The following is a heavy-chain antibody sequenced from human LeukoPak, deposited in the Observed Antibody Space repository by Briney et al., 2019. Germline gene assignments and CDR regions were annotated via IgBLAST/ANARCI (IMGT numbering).Heavy chain of an antibody. CDR2: IIPIFGTA. J-gene: IGHJ3*02. V-gene: IGHV1-69*05. Sequence: SVKVSCKASRGTFSSYAISWVRQAPGQGLEWMGRIIPIFGTANYAQKFQGRVTITTDESTSTAYMELSSLRSEDTAVYYCARSKGERYFHLVPAFDIWGQGTMVTVSS. CDR1: RGTFSSYA. CDR3: ARSKGERYFHLVPAFDI. D-gene: IGHD3-9*01.